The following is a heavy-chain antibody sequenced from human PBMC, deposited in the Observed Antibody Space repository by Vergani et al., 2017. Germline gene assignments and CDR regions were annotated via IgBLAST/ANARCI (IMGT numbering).Heavy chain of an antibody. D-gene: IGHD2-2*01. Sequence: QVQLVQSGAEVKKHGASVKVSCKASGYTFTVYFMPWVRQAPGQGLEWMGWINPNSGGTNYAQKFQGRVTMTRDTSISTAYMELSNLRSDDTAVYYCARVLTSSNRDYFDYWVQGTLVTVSS. J-gene: IGHJ4*02. V-gene: IGHV1-2*02. CDR3: ARVLTSSNRDYFDY. CDR2: INPNSGGT. CDR1: GYTFTVYF.